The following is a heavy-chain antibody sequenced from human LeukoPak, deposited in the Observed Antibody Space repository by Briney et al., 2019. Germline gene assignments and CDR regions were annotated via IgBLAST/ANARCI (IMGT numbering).Heavy chain of an antibody. CDR3: ARIVGSTGGES. J-gene: IGHJ3*01. CDR1: GGTVSNFV. V-gene: IGHV1-69*06. Sequence: SVTVSCKASGGTVSNFVISWVRQAPGQGLEWMGGIIAIFGTTNYAQKFQGRVTITADKSTRTTYMELSSLRSEDTAVYYCARIVGSTGGESWGQGTMVTVSS. D-gene: IGHD1-26*01. CDR2: IIAIFGTT.